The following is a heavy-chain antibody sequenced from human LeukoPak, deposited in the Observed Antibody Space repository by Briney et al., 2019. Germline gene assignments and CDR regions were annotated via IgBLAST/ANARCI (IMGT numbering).Heavy chain of an antibody. CDR2: IYYSGST. Sequence: SETLSLTCTVSGGSISSYYWSWIRQPPGKGLEWIGYIYYSGSTNYNPSLKSRVTISVDTSKNQFTLKLSSVTAADTAVYYCAREGCSGGSCYYEGYYYYGMDVWGQGTTVTVSS. D-gene: IGHD2-15*01. J-gene: IGHJ6*02. CDR3: AREGCSGGSCYYEGYYYYGMDV. CDR1: GGSISSYY. V-gene: IGHV4-59*01.